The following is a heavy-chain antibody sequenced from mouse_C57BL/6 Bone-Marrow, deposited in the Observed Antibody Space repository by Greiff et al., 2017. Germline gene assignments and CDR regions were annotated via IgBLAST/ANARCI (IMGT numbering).Heavy chain of an antibody. CDR1: GYSFTGYY. D-gene: IGHD1-1*01. Sequence: VQLQQSGPELVKPGASVKISCKASGYSFTGYYMNWVKQSPEKSLEWIGEINPSTGGTTYNQKFKAKATLTVDKSSSTAYMQLKSLTSEDSAVYYWAREGVYYGSSYWYCDVWGTGTTVTVSS. J-gene: IGHJ1*03. CDR2: INPSTGGT. CDR3: AREGVYYGSSYWYCDV. V-gene: IGHV1-42*01.